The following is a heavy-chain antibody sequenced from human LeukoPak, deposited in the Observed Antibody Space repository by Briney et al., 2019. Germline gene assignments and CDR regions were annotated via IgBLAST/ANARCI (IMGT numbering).Heavy chain of an antibody. V-gene: IGHV3-7*03. D-gene: IGHD5-24*01. CDR1: GFICSSNW. Sequence: GGSLRLSCAASGFICSSNWMSWVRRAPGKGLEGVANIKDDGTETYYVASVTGRFTISRDTPTNSLYLQMNSLRVADPAVSYCAKAARTLQTYWGQGTLVTVSS. J-gene: IGHJ4*02. CDR2: IKDDGTET. CDR3: AKAARTLQTY.